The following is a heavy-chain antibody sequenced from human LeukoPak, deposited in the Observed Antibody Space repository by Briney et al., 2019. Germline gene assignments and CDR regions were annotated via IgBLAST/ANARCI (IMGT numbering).Heavy chain of an antibody. J-gene: IGHJ3*02. V-gene: IGHV3-21*01. Sequence: GGSLRLSCAASGFTFSSYSMNWVRQAPGKGLEWVSSISSSSSYIYYADSVKGRFTISRDNAKNSLYLQMNSLRVEDTAVYYCARVNTIFGVAYLGPDAFDIWGQGTMVTVSS. D-gene: IGHD3-3*01. CDR3: ARVNTIFGVAYLGPDAFDI. CDR1: GFTFSSYS. CDR2: ISSSSSYI.